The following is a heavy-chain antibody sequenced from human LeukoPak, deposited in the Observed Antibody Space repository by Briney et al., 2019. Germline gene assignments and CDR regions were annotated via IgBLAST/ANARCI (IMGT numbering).Heavy chain of an antibody. Sequence: PSETLSLTCTVSGGSISSSSHYWGWIRQPPEKGLEWIGSMYYSGGTYYNPSLKSRVTISIDTSRNQFSLKLNSVTAADTAVYYCARLVRYCSTNSCYPFDYWGQGTLVTVSS. D-gene: IGHD2-2*01. J-gene: IGHJ4*02. CDR3: ARLVRYCSTNSCYPFDY. V-gene: IGHV4-39*01. CDR1: GGSISSSSHY. CDR2: MYYSGGT.